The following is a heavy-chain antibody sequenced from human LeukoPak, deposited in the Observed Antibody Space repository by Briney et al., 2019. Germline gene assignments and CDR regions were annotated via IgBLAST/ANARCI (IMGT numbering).Heavy chain of an antibody. Sequence: PGGSLRLPCAASGFTFDDYAMHWVRQAPGKGLEWVSGISWNSGSIGYADSVKGRFTISRDNAKNSLYLQMNSLRAEDTALYYCAKALTGATTKNLFDYWGQGTLVTVSS. CDR3: AKALTGATTKNLFDY. D-gene: IGHD1-26*01. J-gene: IGHJ4*02. CDR2: ISWNSGSI. CDR1: GFTFDDYA. V-gene: IGHV3-9*01.